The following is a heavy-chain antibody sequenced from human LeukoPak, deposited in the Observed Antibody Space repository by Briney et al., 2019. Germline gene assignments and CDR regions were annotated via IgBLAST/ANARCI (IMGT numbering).Heavy chain of an antibody. J-gene: IGHJ4*02. CDR2: ISSNGGST. CDR3: ARESNYYGSGNMYDY. CDR1: GFTFSSYA. V-gene: IGHV3-64*01. Sequence: GGSLRLSCAASGFTFSSYAMHWVRQAPGKGLEYVSAISSNGGSTYYANSVKGRFTISRDNSKNTLYLQMGSLRAEDMAVYYCARESNYYGSGNMYDYWGQGTLVTVSS. D-gene: IGHD3-10*01.